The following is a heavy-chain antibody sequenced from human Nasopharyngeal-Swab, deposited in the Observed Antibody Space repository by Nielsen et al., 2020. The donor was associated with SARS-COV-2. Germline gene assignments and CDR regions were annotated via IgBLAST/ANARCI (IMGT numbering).Heavy chain of an antibody. CDR2: ISSNGGST. Sequence: WIRQPPGKGLEYVSAISSNGGSTYYANSVKGRFTISRDNSKNTLYLQMGSLRAEDMAVYYCARTPLGYYYYYMDVWGKGTTVT. CDR3: ARTPLGYYYYYMDV. V-gene: IGHV3-64*01. J-gene: IGHJ6*03.